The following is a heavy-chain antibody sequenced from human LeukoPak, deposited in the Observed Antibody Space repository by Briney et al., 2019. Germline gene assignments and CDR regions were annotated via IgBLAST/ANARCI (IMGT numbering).Heavy chain of an antibody. Sequence: PSETLSLTCTVSGGSISSSSYYWGWIRQPPGKGLEWIGSIYYSGSTYYNPSLKSRVTISVDTSKNQFSLKVNSMTAADTAVYFCVRLPGGRDWYFELWGRGTLVTVSS. CDR2: IYYSGST. CDR3: VRLPGGRDWYFEL. J-gene: IGHJ2*01. D-gene: IGHD3-10*01. CDR1: GGSISSSSYY. V-gene: IGHV4-39*07.